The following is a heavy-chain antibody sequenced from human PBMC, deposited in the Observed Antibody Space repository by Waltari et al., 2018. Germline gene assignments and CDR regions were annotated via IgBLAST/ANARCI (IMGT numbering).Heavy chain of an antibody. CDR2: IYYSGST. CDR3: ARHLAGAGIVVVVAAINWFDP. CDR1: GGSISSSSYY. J-gene: IGHJ5*02. V-gene: IGHV4-39*01. D-gene: IGHD2-15*01. Sequence: QLQLQESGPGLVKPSETLSLTCTVSGGSISSSSYYWGWIRQPPGKGLEWIGSIYYSGSTYYNPSRKSRVTISVDTSKNQFSLKLSSVTAADTAVYYWARHLAGAGIVVVVAAINWFDPWGQGTLVTVSS.